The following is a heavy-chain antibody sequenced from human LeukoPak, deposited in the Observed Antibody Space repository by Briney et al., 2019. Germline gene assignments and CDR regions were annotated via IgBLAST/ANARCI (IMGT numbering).Heavy chain of an antibody. V-gene: IGHV3-49*03. CDR2: IRKKGYGETT. D-gene: IGHD4-17*01. J-gene: IGHJ4*02. CDR1: GFSFGDDA. Sequence: PGGSLRLSCTASGFSFGDDAWSWFRQAPGKGLEFVCFIRKKGYGETTDYAASVRGRFTISRDDAKGMAYLQMNSLEIEDTALYYCSRGLHDYGDSNYYFDQWGRGTQVTVSS. CDR3: SRGLHDYGDSNYYFDQ.